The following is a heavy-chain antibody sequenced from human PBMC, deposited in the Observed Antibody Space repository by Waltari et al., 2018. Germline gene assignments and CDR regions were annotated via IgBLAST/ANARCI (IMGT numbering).Heavy chain of an antibody. CDR2: IYPGDSDT. V-gene: IGHV5-51*03. D-gene: IGHD2-15*01. CDR1: GYSFTSYW. Sequence: EVQLVQSGAEVKKPGASLKISCKGSGYSFTSYWIGWVRQMPGKGLEWMGIIYPGDSDTRYSPSFQGQVTISADKSISTAYLQWSSLKASDTAMYYCARSSEPYCSGGSCYLDYWGQGTLVTVSS. J-gene: IGHJ4*02. CDR3: ARSSEPYCSGGSCYLDY.